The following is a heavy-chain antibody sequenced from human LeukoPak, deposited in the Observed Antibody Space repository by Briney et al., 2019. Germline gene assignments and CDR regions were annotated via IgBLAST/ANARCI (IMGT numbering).Heavy chain of an antibody. V-gene: IGHV1-46*01. Sequence: VASVTVSFTSSGYTFTIYYMHWVRQPPGQGREWMGIINPSGGSTSYAQKFQGRVTMTRDRSTSTVYMELSSLRSEDTAVYYCARDAYSSGWADYWGQGTLVTVSS. J-gene: IGHJ4*02. CDR1: GYTFTIYY. CDR2: INPSGGST. CDR3: ARDAYSSGWADY. D-gene: IGHD6-19*01.